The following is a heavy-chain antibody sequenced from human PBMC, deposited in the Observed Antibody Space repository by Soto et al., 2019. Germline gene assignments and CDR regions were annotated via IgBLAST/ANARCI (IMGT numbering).Heavy chain of an antibody. CDR3: VHIRCGGDCLRSYSSHYYYGMDV. CDR2: IYWDGDK. CDR1: GFSLNTGGLG. V-gene: IGHV2-5*02. Sequence: QITLKESGPTLVKPTQTLTLTCTFSGFSLNTGGLGVGWIRQPPGKALEWLALIYWDGDKRYSPSVQSRLSITEDTFNCQVVLTITNMGVMDTATYYCVHIRCGGDCLRSYSSHYYYGMDVWGQGTTVTGSS. J-gene: IGHJ6*02. D-gene: IGHD2-21*02.